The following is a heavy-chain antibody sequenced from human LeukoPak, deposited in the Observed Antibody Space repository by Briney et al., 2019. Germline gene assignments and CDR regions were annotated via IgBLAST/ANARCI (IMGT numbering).Heavy chain of an antibody. V-gene: IGHV4-34*01. D-gene: IGHD6-13*01. Sequence: SETLSLTCAVYGGSFSGYYWSWIRQPPGKGLEWIGEINHSGSTNYNPSLKSRVTISVDTSKNQFSLKLSSVTAADTAVYYCARGGVAAAIDYWGQGTLVTVSS. CDR1: GGSFSGYY. J-gene: IGHJ4*02. CDR3: ARGGVAAAIDY. CDR2: INHSGST.